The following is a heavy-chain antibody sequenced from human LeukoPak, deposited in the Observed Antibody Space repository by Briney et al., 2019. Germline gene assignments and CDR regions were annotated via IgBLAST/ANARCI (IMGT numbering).Heavy chain of an antibody. Sequence: SETLSLTCSVSGGSISTYYWSWIRQTPGKGREWIGYVYYSGTTNYNPSLKGRVTISSDTSKNQFSLNLRSVNVADTAIYYCARHGGSLGYFDSWGQGTLGTVSS. CDR1: GGSISTYY. D-gene: IGHD1-26*01. J-gene: IGHJ4*02. V-gene: IGHV4-59*08. CDR2: VYYSGTT. CDR3: ARHGGSLGYFDS.